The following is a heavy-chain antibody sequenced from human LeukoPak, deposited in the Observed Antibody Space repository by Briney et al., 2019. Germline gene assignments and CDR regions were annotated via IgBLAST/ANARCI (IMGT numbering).Heavy chain of an antibody. CDR1: GFTFSTYA. CDR2: ISYDGSNK. Sequence: GGSLRLSCAASGFTFSTYAMHWVRQAPGKGLEWVAVISYDGSNKYYADSVKGRFTISRDDSKNTLYLQMSSLRAEDTAVYYCATDRGWRTSGYYLYYFEYWGQGTLVTFSS. V-gene: IGHV3-30*04. CDR3: ATDRGWRTSGYYLYYFEY. D-gene: IGHD3-3*01. J-gene: IGHJ4*02.